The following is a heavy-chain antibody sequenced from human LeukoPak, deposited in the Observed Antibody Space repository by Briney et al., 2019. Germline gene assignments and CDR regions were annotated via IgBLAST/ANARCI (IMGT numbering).Heavy chain of an antibody. Sequence: SETLSLTCAVYGGSFSGYYWSWIRQPPGKGLEWIGEINHSGSTNYNPSLKSRVTISVDTSKNQFSLKLSSVTAADTAMYYCARGSYGDYESPDYWYFDLWGRGTLVTVSS. CDR3: ARGSYGDYESPDYWYFDL. CDR2: INHSGST. V-gene: IGHV4-34*01. J-gene: IGHJ2*01. CDR1: GGSFSGYY. D-gene: IGHD4-17*01.